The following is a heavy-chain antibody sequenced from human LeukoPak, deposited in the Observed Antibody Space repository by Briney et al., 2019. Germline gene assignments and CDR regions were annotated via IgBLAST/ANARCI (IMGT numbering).Heavy chain of an antibody. CDR2: ISYDGSNE. Sequence: GRSLRLSCAASGFTFSSYVMHWVRQAPGKGLEWVAIISYDGSNEYYADSVKGRFTISRDNSKNSLYLQMNSLRAEDTAVYYCARESGSVTSEVDFDYWGQGTLVTVSS. V-gene: IGHV3-30*04. CDR1: GFTFSSYV. J-gene: IGHJ4*02. CDR3: ARESGSVTSEVDFDY. D-gene: IGHD4-17*01.